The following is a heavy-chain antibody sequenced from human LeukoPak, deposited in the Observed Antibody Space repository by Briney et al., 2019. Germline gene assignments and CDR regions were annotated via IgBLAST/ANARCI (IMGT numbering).Heavy chain of an antibody. D-gene: IGHD3-22*01. CDR3: ARGVYYYDSSGYYISDIDY. J-gene: IGHJ4*02. Sequence: SVKVSCKASGGTFSSYAISWVRQAPGQGLEWMGRIIPIFGIANYAQEFQGRVTITADKSTSTAYMELSSLRSEDTAVYYCARGVYYYDSSGYYISDIDYWGQGTLVTVSS. CDR1: GGTFSSYA. CDR2: IIPIFGIA. V-gene: IGHV1-69*04.